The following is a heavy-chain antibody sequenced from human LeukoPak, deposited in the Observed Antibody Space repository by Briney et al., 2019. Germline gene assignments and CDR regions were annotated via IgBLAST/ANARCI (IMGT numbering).Heavy chain of an antibody. CDR2: INPNSGVT. J-gene: IGHJ4*02. CDR3: ARVQAAAGTPFDY. V-gene: IGHV1-2*06. CDR1: GYTFTGYY. D-gene: IGHD6-13*01. Sequence: RASVKVSRKASGYTFTGYYMHWVRRAPGQGLEWMGRINPNSGVTNYAQKFQGRVTMTRDTSISTAYMELSRLRSDDTAVYYCARVQAAAGTPFDYWGQGTLVTVSS.